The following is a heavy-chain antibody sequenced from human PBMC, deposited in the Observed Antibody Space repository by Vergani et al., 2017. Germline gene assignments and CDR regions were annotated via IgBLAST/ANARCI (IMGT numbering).Heavy chain of an antibody. D-gene: IGHD1-26*01. CDR1: GFTFSSYW. J-gene: IGHJ3*02. CDR2: IKQDGSEK. V-gene: IGHV3-7*03. Sequence: EVQLVESGGGLVQPGGSLRLSCAASGFTFSSYWMSWVRQAPGKGLEWVANIKQDGSEKYYVDSVKGRFTISRDNAKNSLYLQMNSLRAEDTAVYYCAKDGHSGSYKSDAFDIWGQGTMVTVSS. CDR3: AKDGHSGSYKSDAFDI.